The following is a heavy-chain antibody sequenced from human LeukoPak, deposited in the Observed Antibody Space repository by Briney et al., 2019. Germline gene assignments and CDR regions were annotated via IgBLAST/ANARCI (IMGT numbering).Heavy chain of an antibody. CDR2: VYVSGST. CDR1: GGSISSEH. D-gene: IGHD1-26*01. CDR3: ARTFLRSYSGWFDP. V-gene: IGHV4-4*07. J-gene: IGHJ5*02. Sequence: PSETLSLTCTVSGGSISSEHWSWIRLPAGKGLEWIGRVYVSGSTEYHPSLKNRVTMSVDTSKSQVSLRLSSVTAADTAIYYCARTFLRSYSGWFDPWGQGTLVTVSS.